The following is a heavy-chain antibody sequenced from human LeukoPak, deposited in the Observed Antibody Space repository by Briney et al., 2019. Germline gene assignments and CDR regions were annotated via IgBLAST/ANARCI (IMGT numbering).Heavy chain of an antibody. Sequence: GASVKVSCKASGGTFISYAISWVRQAPGQGLEWMGGIIPIFGTANYAQKFQGRVTITADESTSTAYMELSSLRSEDTAVYYCARETPYCGGDCYSGYLDYWGQGTLVTVSS. V-gene: IGHV1-69*01. J-gene: IGHJ4*02. CDR3: ARETPYCGGDCYSGYLDY. D-gene: IGHD2-21*02. CDR1: GGTFISYA. CDR2: IIPIFGTA.